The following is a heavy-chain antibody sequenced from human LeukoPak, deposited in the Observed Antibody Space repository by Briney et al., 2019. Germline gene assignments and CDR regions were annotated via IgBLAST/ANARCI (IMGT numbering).Heavy chain of an antibody. CDR2: ISGSGGST. Sequence: GGSLRLSCAASGFSFSGEAMSWVRQAPGRGLEWVSAISGSGGSTYYADSVKGRFTISRDNSKNTLYLQMNSLRAEDTAVYYCAKESAAVAAPFDYWGQGTLVTVSS. J-gene: IGHJ4*02. V-gene: IGHV3-23*01. CDR1: GFSFSGEA. CDR3: AKESAAVAAPFDY. D-gene: IGHD6-19*01.